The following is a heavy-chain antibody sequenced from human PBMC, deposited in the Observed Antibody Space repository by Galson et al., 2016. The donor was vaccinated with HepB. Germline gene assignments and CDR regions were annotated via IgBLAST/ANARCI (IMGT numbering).Heavy chain of an antibody. V-gene: IGHV3-53*01. Sequence: SLRLSCAVSGFAVNSDYMNGIRQAPGKGLEWISVIYSGGRTTYGDSVKGRFTISRDRSKNTLSLQMNSLRAEDTAVYYCARGPTVTFYGGPTWFDLWGQGTVVTVSS. CDR3: ARGPTVTFYGGPTWFDL. CDR1: GFAVNSDY. CDR2: IYSGGRT. J-gene: IGHJ5*02. D-gene: IGHD2-21*02.